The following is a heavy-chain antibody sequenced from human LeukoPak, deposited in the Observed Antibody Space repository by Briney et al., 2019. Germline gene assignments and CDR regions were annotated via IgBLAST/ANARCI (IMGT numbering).Heavy chain of an antibody. V-gene: IGHV3-23*01. CDR3: AKDSLGSGSYYTY. CDR2: ISGSGGST. D-gene: IGHD3-10*01. CDR1: GFTFSSYA. Sequence: GGSLRLSCAASGFTFSSYAMSWVRQAPGKGLEWVSAISGSGGSTCYADSVKGRFTISRDNSKNTLYLQMNSLRAEDTAVYYCAKDSLGSGSYYTYWGQGTLVTVSS. J-gene: IGHJ4*02.